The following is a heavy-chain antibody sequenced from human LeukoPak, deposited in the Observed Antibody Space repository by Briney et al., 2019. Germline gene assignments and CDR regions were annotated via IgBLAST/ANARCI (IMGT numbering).Heavy chain of an antibody. CDR2: IYHSGNT. CDR3: ARNRIAVAGRGPYFDY. Sequence: SEPLSLPFAVSGYSIHSGYYWGYIRQSPGKGREWIGSIYHSGNTYYNPSLKSRVTISVDTSKNQFSLKLSSVTAADTAVYYCARNRIAVAGRGPYFDYWGQGTLVTVSS. D-gene: IGHD6-19*01. J-gene: IGHJ4*02. CDR1: GYSIHSGYY. V-gene: IGHV4-38-2*01.